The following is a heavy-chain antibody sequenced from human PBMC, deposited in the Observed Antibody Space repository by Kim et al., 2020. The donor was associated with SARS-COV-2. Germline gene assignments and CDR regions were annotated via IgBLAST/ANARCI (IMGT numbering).Heavy chain of an antibody. D-gene: IGHD6-13*01. CDR2: ISSSSSYI. V-gene: IGHV3-21*01. J-gene: IGHJ6*02. Sequence: GGSLRLSCAASGFTFSSYSMNWVRQAPGKGLEWVSSISSSSSYIYYADSVKGRFTISRDNAKNSLYLQMNSLRAEDTAVYYCARDPGGLSSSWSDYYYYGMDVWGQGTTVTVSS. CDR3: ARDPGGLSSSWSDYYYYGMDV. CDR1: GFTFSSYS.